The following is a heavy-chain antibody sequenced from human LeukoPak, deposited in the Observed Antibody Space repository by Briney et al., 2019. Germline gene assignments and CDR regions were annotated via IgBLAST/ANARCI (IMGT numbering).Heavy chain of an antibody. V-gene: IGHV1-46*01. J-gene: IGHJ5*02. CDR3: ARDRGSIAAAGDFDP. CDR1: GYTFTSYY. CDR2: INPSGGST. D-gene: IGHD6-13*01. Sequence: GASVKVSCKASGYTFTSYYMHWVRQAPGQGLEWMGIINPSGGSTSYAQKFQGRVTMTRDMSTSTVYMELSSLRSEDTAVYYCARDRGSIAAAGDFDPWGQGTLVTVSS.